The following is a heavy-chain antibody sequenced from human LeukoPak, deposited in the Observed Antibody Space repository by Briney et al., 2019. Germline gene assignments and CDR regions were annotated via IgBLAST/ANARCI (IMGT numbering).Heavy chain of an antibody. D-gene: IGHD6-19*01. V-gene: IGHV3-7*03. CDR3: AKDGGYSSGWYWDY. J-gene: IGHJ4*02. CDR2: IKQDASEK. CDR1: GFTFSGNW. Sequence: GGSLRLSCAASGFTFSGNWMSWVRQAPGKGLEWVANIKQDASEKYYVDSVKGRFTISRDNSKNTLYLQMNSLRAEDTAVYYCAKDGGYSSGWYWDYWGQGTLVTVSS.